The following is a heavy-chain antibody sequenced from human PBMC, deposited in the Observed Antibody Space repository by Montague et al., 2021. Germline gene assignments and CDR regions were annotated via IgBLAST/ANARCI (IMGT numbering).Heavy chain of an antibody. V-gene: IGHV4-59*13. CDR2: IYYSGST. CDR1: GGYISSYS. J-gene: IGHJ4*02. CDR3: ARGTIDYGDCCFDY. D-gene: IGHD4-17*01. Sequence: SETLSLTCTVSGGYISSYSWSWIRQPPGKGLEWIGYIYYSGSTNYNPSLKSRVTISVDTSKNQFSLKLSSVTAADTAVYYCARGTIDYGDCCFDYWGQGTLVTVSS.